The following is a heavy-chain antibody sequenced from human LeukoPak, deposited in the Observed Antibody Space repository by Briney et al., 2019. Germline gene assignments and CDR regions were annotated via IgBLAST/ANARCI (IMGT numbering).Heavy chain of an antibody. CDR3: ARWDYDILTGYHNGYYFDY. CDR1: GFTFSNYA. CDR2: ISGSGGSP. D-gene: IGHD3-9*01. V-gene: IGHV3-23*01. Sequence: PGGSLRLSCAASGFTFSNYAMSWVRQAPGKGLEWVSAISGSGGSPYYADSVKGRFTISRDNSKNTLYLQMNSLRAEDTAVYYCARWDYDILTGYHNGYYFDYWGQGTLVTVSS. J-gene: IGHJ4*02.